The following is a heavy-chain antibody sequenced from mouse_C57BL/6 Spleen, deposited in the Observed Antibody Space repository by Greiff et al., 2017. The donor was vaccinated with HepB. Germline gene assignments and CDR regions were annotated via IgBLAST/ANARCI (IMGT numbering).Heavy chain of an antibody. J-gene: IGHJ2*01. Sequence: EVQLQQSGPGMVKPSQSLSLTCTVTGYSITSGYDWHWIRHFPGNKLEWMGYISYSGSTNYNPSLKSRISITHDTSKNHFFLKLNSVTTEDTATYYCARGINWDGGFDYWGQGTTLTVSS. D-gene: IGHD4-1*02. V-gene: IGHV3-1*01. CDR2: ISYSGST. CDR1: GYSITSGYD. CDR3: ARGINWDGGFDY.